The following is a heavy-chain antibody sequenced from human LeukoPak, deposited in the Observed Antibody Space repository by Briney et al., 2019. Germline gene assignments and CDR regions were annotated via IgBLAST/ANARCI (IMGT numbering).Heavy chain of an antibody. D-gene: IGHD6-19*01. CDR2: INHSGST. V-gene: IGHV4-34*01. CDR1: GGSFSGYY. Sequence: SETLSLTCAVYGGSFSGYYWSWIRQPPGKGLEWIGEINHSGSTNYNPSLKSRVTISVDTSKNQFSLKLSSVTAAGTAVYYCARGPYSSGWYPVGYFQHWGQGTLVTVSS. J-gene: IGHJ1*01. CDR3: ARGPYSSGWYPVGYFQH.